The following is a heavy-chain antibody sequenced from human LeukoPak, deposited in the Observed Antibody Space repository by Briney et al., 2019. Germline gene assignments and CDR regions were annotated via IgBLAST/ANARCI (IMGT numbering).Heavy chain of an antibody. V-gene: IGHV1-2*02. Sequence: ASVKVSCKASGYSFTGYYIHWVRQAPGQGLEWMGWINPSSGATNYAQNFQGGVTMTRDTSISTAYMELSNPRSDDTAVYYCARIMGIYSGSPLDYWGQGTLVTVSS. D-gene: IGHD1-26*01. CDR1: GYSFTGYY. CDR3: ARIMGIYSGSPLDY. J-gene: IGHJ4*02. CDR2: INPSSGAT.